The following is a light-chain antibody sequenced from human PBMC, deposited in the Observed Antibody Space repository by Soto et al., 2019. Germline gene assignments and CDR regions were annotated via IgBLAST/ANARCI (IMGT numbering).Light chain of an antibody. Sequence: SRLAQPASGSGSPGQSVSISCTGTSSDVGGYNYVSWYQQHPGKAPKLMIYEVNKRPSGVPDRFSGSKSGNTASLTVSGLQAEDEADYYCSSYAGSSNVFGTGTRSPS. CDR1: SSDVGGYNY. J-gene: IGLJ1*01. V-gene: IGLV2-8*01. CDR3: SSYAGSSNV. CDR2: EVN.